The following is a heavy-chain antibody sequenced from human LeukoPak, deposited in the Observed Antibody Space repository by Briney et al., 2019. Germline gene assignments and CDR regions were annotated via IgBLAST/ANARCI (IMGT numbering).Heavy chain of an antibody. J-gene: IGHJ3*02. D-gene: IGHD1-26*01. Sequence: GGSLRLSCTASGFTFGDYAMSWVRQAPGKGLEWVGFIRSKAYGGTTEYAASVKGRFTISRDDSKSIAYLQMNSLKTEDTAVYYCTRDSGSYYRYDAFDIWGQGTMVTVSS. V-gene: IGHV3-49*04. CDR1: GFTFGDYA. CDR3: TRDSGSYYRYDAFDI. CDR2: IRSKAYGGTT.